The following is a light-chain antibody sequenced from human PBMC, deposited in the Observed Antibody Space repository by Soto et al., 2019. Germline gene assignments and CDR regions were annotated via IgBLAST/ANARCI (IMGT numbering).Light chain of an antibody. CDR2: AAS. Sequence: DIQVTQSPSSLSVSMGDRVTITCRSSQTISVYLNWYQKKPGTPPKLLIYAASNLQSGVPSRFTGRGSGTDFTLTISSLQPEDFAVYYCQQRSNWPAPFGGGTKVEIK. CDR1: QTISVY. CDR3: QQRSNWPAP. V-gene: IGKV1-39*01. J-gene: IGKJ4*01.